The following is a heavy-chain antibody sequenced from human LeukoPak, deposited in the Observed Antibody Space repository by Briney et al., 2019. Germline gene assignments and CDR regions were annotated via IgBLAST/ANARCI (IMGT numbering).Heavy chain of an antibody. J-gene: IGHJ6*02. CDR1: GGSISSYY. Sequence: PSETLTLTCTVSGGSISSYYWSWIRQPPGKGLEWIGYIYYSGSTNYNPSLKSRVTISVDTSKNQFSLKLSSVTAADTAVYYCARASTVTNYYYGMDVWGQGTLVTVSS. D-gene: IGHD4-17*01. V-gene: IGHV4-59*01. CDR3: ARASTVTNYYYGMDV. CDR2: IYYSGST.